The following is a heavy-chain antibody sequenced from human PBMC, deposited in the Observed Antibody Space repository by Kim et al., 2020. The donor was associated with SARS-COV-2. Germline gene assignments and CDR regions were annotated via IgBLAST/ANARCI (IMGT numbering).Heavy chain of an antibody. Sequence: SETLSLTCTVSGGSISSYYWSWIRQPPGKGLEWIGYIYYSGSTNYNPSLKSRVTISVDTSKNQFSLKLSSVTAADTAVYYCARNLRNYYDFWSGYYTGDDAFDIWGQGTMVTVSS. V-gene: IGHV4-59*01. CDR1: GGSISSYY. CDR3: ARNLRNYYDFWSGYYTGDDAFDI. D-gene: IGHD3-3*01. J-gene: IGHJ3*02. CDR2: IYYSGST.